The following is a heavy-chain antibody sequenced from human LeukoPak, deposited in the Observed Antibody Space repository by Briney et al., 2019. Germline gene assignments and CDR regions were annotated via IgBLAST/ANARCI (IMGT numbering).Heavy chain of an antibody. CDR1: GFMVSSNY. D-gene: IGHD4-17*01. CDR2: IYSGGST. V-gene: IGHV3-53*01. J-gene: IGHJ4*02. Sequence: GGSLRLSCAASGFMVSSNYMNWVRQAPGKGLEWVSVIYSGGSTYYADSVKGRFTISRDNSKNTLYLQMNSLRAEDTAVYYCARGEDYGDYFDYWGQGTLVTVSS. CDR3: ARGEDYGDYFDY.